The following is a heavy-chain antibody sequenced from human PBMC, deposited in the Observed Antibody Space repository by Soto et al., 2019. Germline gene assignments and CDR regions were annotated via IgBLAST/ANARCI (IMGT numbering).Heavy chain of an antibody. D-gene: IGHD3-3*01. V-gene: IGHV3-23*01. J-gene: IGHJ4*02. CDR1: GFTFSSYA. CDR2: ISGSGGST. Sequence: GSLRLSCAASGFTFSSYAMSWVRQAPGKGLEWVSAISGSGGSTYYADSVKGRFTISRDNSKNTLYLQMNSLRAEDTAVYYCAKDLNYDFWSGSHNYWGQGTLVTVSS. CDR3: AKDLNYDFWSGSHNY.